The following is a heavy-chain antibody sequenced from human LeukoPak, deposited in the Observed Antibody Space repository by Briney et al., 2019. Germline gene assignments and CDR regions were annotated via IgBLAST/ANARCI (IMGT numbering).Heavy chain of an antibody. CDR1: GFTFSSYG. J-gene: IGHJ4*02. Sequence: PGRSLRLSCAASGFTFSSYGMHWVRQAPGKGLGWVAVIWYDGSNKYYADSVKGRFTISRDNSKNTLYLQMNSLRAEDTAVYYCARGHYDISTPPGYFDYWGQGTLVTVSS. D-gene: IGHD3-9*01. CDR2: IWYDGSNK. CDR3: ARGHYDISTPPGYFDY. V-gene: IGHV3-33*01.